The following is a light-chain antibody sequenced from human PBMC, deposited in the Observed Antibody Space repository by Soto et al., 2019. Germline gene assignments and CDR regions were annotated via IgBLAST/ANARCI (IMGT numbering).Light chain of an antibody. CDR3: SSYTSSSTQV. V-gene: IGLV2-14*01. Sequence: QSALTQPASVSVSPGQSITISCSGTSSDVGGYNYVSWYQLHPGKAPKLMIYDVNNRPSGVSNRFSGSKSGNTASLTISGLQAEDEADYYCSSYTSSSTQVFGTGTKLTVL. J-gene: IGLJ1*01. CDR2: DVN. CDR1: SSDVGGYNY.